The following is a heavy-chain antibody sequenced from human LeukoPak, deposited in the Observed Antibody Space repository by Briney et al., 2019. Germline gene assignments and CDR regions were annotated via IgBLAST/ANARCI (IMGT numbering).Heavy chain of an antibody. D-gene: IGHD3-10*01. V-gene: IGHV3-30*04. J-gene: IGHJ6*02. Sequence: GGSLRLSCAASGFTFSSYAFHGVRQAPGKGLEWVAVISANGTSQKYADSVKGRFTISRDDSKNTLYLQMNSLSAEDTAVYYCARRHYYGSGNYKGNGMDVWGQGTTVTVSS. CDR2: ISANGTSQ. CDR1: GFTFSSYA. CDR3: ARRHYYGSGNYKGNGMDV.